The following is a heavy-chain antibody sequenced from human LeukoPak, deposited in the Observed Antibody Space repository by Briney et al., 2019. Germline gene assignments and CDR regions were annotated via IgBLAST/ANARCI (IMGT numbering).Heavy chain of an antibody. Sequence: GSLRLSCAASGFTFSSYGMHWVRQAPGKGLEWVAVIWYDGSNKYYADSVKGRFTISRDNSKNTLYLQMNSLRAEDAAVYYCARDYTWGYYGMDVWGQGTTVTVSS. V-gene: IGHV3-33*01. CDR2: IWYDGSNK. CDR1: GFTFSSYG. CDR3: ARDYTWGYYGMDV. D-gene: IGHD3-16*01. J-gene: IGHJ6*02.